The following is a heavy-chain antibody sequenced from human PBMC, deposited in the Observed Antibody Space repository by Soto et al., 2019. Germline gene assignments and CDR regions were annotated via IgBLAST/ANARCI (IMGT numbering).Heavy chain of an antibody. CDR2: IYYSGST. V-gene: IGHV4-31*03. J-gene: IGHJ5*02. CDR1: GGSISSGGYY. CDR3: ARAEYYDFWSGYYRNNWFDP. D-gene: IGHD3-3*01. Sequence: PSQNLSLTCTVSGGSISSGGYYWSWIRQHPGKDLEWIGYIYYSGSTYYNPSLKSRVTISVDTSKNQFSLKLSSVTAADTAVYYCARAEYYDFWSGYYRNNWFDPWGQGTLVTVSS.